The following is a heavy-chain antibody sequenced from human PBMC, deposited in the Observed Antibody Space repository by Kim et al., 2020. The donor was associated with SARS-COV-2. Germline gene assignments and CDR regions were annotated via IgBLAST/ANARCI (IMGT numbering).Heavy chain of an antibody. V-gene: IGHV4-39*07. Sequence: SETLSLTCTVSGGSISSSSYYWGWIRQPPGKGLEWIGSIYYSGSTYYNPSLKSRVTISVGTSKNQFSLKLSSVTAADTAVYYCARGRPSHTLYYYYYGMDVWGQGTTVTVSS. CDR2: IYYSGST. J-gene: IGHJ6*02. CDR1: GGSISSSSYY. D-gene: IGHD2-2*01. CDR3: ARGRPSHTLYYYYYGMDV.